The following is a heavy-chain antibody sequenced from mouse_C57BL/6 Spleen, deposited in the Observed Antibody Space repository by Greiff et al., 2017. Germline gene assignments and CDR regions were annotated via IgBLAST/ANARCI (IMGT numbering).Heavy chain of an antibody. V-gene: IGHV6-3*01. CDR2: IRLKSDNYAT. CDR1: GFTFSNYW. Sequence: EVKLMESGGGLVQPGGSMKLSCVASGFTFSNYWMNWVRQSPEKGLEWVAQIRLKSDNYATHYAESVKGRFTISRDDSKSSVYLQMNNLRAEDTGIYYCTVRYYWYFDVWGTGTTVTVSS. J-gene: IGHJ1*03. CDR3: TVRYYWYFDV. D-gene: IGHD1-1*01.